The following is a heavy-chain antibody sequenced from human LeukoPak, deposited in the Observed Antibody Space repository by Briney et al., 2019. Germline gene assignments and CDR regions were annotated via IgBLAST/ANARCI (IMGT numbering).Heavy chain of an antibody. J-gene: IGHJ4*02. CDR1: GFSVTDND. CDR3: AKVEGGWTAAGPNFDY. D-gene: IGHD6-13*01. Sequence: GGSLRLSCAASGFSVTDNDMSWVRQAPGKGLEWVSAISGSGGYTFHADSVKSRFTISRDHSKNTLYLQMNSLRADDTAVYYCAKVEGGWTAAGPNFDYWGRGTLVTVSS. V-gene: IGHV3-23*01. CDR2: ISGSGGYT.